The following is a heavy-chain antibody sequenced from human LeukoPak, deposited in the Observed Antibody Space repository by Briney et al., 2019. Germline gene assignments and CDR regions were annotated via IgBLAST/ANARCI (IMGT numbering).Heavy chain of an antibody. Sequence: PGGSLRLSCAASGFTFSTYRTNWVRRAPGKGLEWVSYFSSSSGTMYYADSVRGRFTISRDIAKNSLYLQMNSLRAEDTAVYYCATVGSSWYYDYWGQGTLVTVSS. J-gene: IGHJ4*02. D-gene: IGHD6-13*01. CDR3: ATVGSSWYYDY. V-gene: IGHV3-48*01. CDR2: FSSSSGTM. CDR1: GFTFSTYR.